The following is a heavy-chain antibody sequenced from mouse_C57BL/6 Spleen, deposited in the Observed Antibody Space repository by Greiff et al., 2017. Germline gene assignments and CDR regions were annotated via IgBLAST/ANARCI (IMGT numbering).Heavy chain of an antibody. CDR2: IDPEDGDT. V-gene: IGHV14-1*01. CDR3: TILITTVVAYYFDY. J-gene: IGHJ2*01. CDR1: GFNIKDYY. Sequence: DVQLQESGAELVRPGASVKLSCTASGFNIKDYYMHWVKQRPEQGLEWIGRIDPEDGDTEYAPKFQGKATMTADTSSNTAYLQLSSLTSEDTAVYYCTILITTVVAYYFDYWGQGTTLTVSS. D-gene: IGHD1-1*01.